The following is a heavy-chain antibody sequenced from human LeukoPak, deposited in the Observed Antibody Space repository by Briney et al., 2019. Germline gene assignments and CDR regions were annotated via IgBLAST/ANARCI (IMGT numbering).Heavy chain of an antibody. CDR1: GFTFSNAW. CDR2: IKSRADGGTT. CDR3: TTIWLQAHPIFDY. J-gene: IGHJ4*02. D-gene: IGHD3-10*01. V-gene: IGHV3-15*01. Sequence: GGSLRLSCAASGFTFSNAWMTWVRQTPGKGLEWVGRIKSRADGGTTDCAAPVKGRFTISRDDSKNTLYLQMNSLKTEDTGVYYCTTIWLQAHPIFDYWGQGTLVTASS.